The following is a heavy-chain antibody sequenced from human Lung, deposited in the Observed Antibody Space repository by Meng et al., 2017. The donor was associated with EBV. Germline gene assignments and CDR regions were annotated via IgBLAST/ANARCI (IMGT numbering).Heavy chain of an antibody. Sequence: QVQLVQSGAEVKKPGASVKVSCKASGYTFTSYGFNWVRQAPGQGLEWMGWISAYNGNTNYAQKLQGRVTMTTDTSTSTAYMELRSLRSDDTAVYYCAASSSSWYQNWFDPWGQGTLVTVSS. CDR3: AASSSSWYQNWFDP. J-gene: IGHJ5*02. CDR2: ISAYNGNT. CDR1: GYTFTSYG. D-gene: IGHD6-13*01. V-gene: IGHV1-18*01.